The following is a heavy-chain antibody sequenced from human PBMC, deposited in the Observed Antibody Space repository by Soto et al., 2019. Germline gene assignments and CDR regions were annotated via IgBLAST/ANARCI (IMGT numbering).Heavy chain of an antibody. V-gene: IGHV3-15*07. Sequence: EVQLVESGGGLVKPGGSLRLSCAASGFTVNNAWMNWVRQAPGQGLEWVGRIKSIGGGGTTDYAAPVKGRFTISREDSENTVYVQMNSLKTADTAGYYFTIDLPTRGVVEFDYWGQGPLVSVSS. CDR2: IKSIGGGGTT. D-gene: IGHD5-12*01. CDR3: TIDLPTRGVVEFDY. J-gene: IGHJ4*02. CDR1: GFTVNNAW.